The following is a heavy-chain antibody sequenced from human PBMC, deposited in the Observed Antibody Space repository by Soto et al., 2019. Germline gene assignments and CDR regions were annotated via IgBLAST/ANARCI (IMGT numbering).Heavy chain of an antibody. Sequence: EVQLVESGGGLVQPGGSLRLSCAASGFTFSSYWMHWVRQAPGQGLVWVSRINSDESTTNYADSVKGRFTISRDNAKNTLYLQMNSLRAEGTAVYYCARGVRNYYGVDVWGQGTTVTVSS. V-gene: IGHV3-74*01. CDR3: ARGVRNYYGVDV. CDR2: INSDESTT. J-gene: IGHJ6*02. CDR1: GFTFSSYW.